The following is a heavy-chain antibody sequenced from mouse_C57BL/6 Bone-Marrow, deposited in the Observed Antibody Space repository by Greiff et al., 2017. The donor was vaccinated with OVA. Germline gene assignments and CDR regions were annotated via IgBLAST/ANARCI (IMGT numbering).Heavy chain of an antibody. CDR1: GLTFSSYA. D-gene: IGHD2-1*01. CDR2: ISSGGDYI. V-gene: IGHV5-9-1*02. Sequence: EVKLMESGEGLVKPGGSLKLSCAASGLTFSSYAMSWVRQTPEKRLELVAYISSGGDYIYYADTVKGRFTISRDNARNTLYLQMSSLKSEDTAMYYCTRLLDAMDYWGQGTSVTVSS. J-gene: IGHJ4*01. CDR3: TRLLDAMDY.